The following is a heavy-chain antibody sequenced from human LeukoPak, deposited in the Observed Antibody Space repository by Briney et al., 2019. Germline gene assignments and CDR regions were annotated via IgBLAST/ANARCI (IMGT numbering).Heavy chain of an antibody. V-gene: IGHV4-61*01. D-gene: IGHD1-26*01. J-gene: IGHJ4*02. CDR2: IYYNGST. CDR3: ARVHSGSYYVDY. Sequence: SETLSLTCTVSGGSVSSGSYYWSWIRQPPGKGLEWIGYIYYNGSTNYNPSLKSRVTISVDTSKNQFSLKLSSVTAADTAVYYCARVHSGSYYVDYWGQGTLVTVSS. CDR1: GGSVSSGSYY.